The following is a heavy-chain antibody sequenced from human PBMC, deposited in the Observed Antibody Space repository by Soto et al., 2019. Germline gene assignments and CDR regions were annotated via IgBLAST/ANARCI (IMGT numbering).Heavy chain of an antibody. CDR2: ISYDGSNK. CDR3: ARDSSGWSQFDY. V-gene: IGHV3-30-3*01. Sequence: GGSLRLSCAASGFTFSSYAMHWVRQAPGKGLDWVAVISYDGSNKYYADFVKGRFTISRDNSKNTLYLQMNSLRAEDTAVYYCARDSSGWSQFDYWGQGTLVTVSS. CDR1: GFTFSSYA. D-gene: IGHD6-19*01. J-gene: IGHJ4*02.